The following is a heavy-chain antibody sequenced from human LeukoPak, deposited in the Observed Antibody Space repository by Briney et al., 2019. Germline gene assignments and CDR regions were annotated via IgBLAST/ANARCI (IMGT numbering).Heavy chain of an antibody. D-gene: IGHD4-17*01. J-gene: IGHJ6*04. CDR1: GFTFSSYA. CDR2: ISYDGSNK. Sequence: QPGRSLRLSCAASGFTFSSYAMHWVRQAPGKGLEWVAVISYDGSNKYYADSVKGRFTISRDSSKNTLYLQMNSLRAEDTAVYYCARDLRVSWAYGMDVWGKGTTVTVSS. V-gene: IGHV3-30*04. CDR3: ARDLRVSWAYGMDV.